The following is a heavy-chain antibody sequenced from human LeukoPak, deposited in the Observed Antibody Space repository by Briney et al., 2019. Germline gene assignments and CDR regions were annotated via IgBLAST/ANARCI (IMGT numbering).Heavy chain of an antibody. CDR3: ARHSVYGYYADY. D-gene: IGHD4-17*01. CDR1: GGSITSYY. V-gene: IGHV4-59*08. J-gene: IGHJ4*02. Sequence: KPSETLSLTCTVSGGSITSYYWSWIRQPPGKGLEWIGYIYDSGSTNYNPSLKSRVTISVDTSKNQFSLKLSSVTAADTAVYYCARHSVYGYYADYWGQGTLVTVSS. CDR2: IYDSGST.